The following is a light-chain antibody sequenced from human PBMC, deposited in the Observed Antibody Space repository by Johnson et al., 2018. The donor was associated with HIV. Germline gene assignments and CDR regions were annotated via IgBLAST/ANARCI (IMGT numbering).Light chain of an antibody. CDR1: SSNIGSNY. CDR2: EDN. J-gene: IGLJ1*01. V-gene: IGLV1-51*02. CDR3: GTWDSGLSGGLYL. Sequence: QLVLTQPPSVSAAPGQKVTISCSGSSSNIGSNYVSWYQQFPGAAPKLLIYEDNKRPSGIPDRFSGSKSGTSATLGITGLQTGDEADYYCGTWDSGLSGGLYLFGPGTKVTVL.